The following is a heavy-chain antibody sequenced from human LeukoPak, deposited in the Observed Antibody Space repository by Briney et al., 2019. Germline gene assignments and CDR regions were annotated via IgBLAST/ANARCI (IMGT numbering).Heavy chain of an antibody. V-gene: IGHV3-53*05. J-gene: IGHJ6*03. Sequence: GGSLRLSCAASGLTVSNNYMSWVRQAPGKGLEWVSVIYSGGSTYYADSVKGRFTISRDNSKNTLYLQMNSLRAEDTAVYYCAKEYNYYYMDVWGKGTTVTVSS. CDR2: IYSGGST. CDR3: AKEYNYYYMDV. CDR1: GLTVSNNY.